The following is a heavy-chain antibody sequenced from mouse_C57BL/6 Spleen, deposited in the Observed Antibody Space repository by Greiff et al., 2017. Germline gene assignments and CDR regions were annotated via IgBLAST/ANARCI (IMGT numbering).Heavy chain of an antibody. J-gene: IGHJ2*01. CDR1: GYTFTDYN. V-gene: IGHV1-18*01. CDR3: ARTTVVSYYFDD. CDR2: INPNNGGT. D-gene: IGHD1-1*01. Sequence: VQLQQSGPELVKPGASVKIPCKASGYTFTDYNMDWVKQSHGKSLEWIGDINPNNGGTIYNQKFKGKATLTVDKSSSTAYMELRSLPSEDTAVYYCARTTVVSYYFDDWGQGTTLTVSS.